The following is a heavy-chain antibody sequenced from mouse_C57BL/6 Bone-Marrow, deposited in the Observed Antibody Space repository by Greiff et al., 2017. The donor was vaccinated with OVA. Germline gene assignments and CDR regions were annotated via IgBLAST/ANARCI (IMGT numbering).Heavy chain of an antibody. J-gene: IGHJ4*01. D-gene: IGHD2-1*01. CDR1: GFTFSSYA. CDR2: ISSGGDYI. V-gene: IGHV5-9-1*02. Sequence: DVQLQESGEGLVKPGGSLKLSCAASGFTFSSYAMSWVRQTPEKRLEWVAYISSGGDYIYYADTVKGRFPISRDNARNTLYLQMSSLKSEDTAMYYCTRLLDAMDYWGQGTSVTVSS. CDR3: TRLLDAMDY.